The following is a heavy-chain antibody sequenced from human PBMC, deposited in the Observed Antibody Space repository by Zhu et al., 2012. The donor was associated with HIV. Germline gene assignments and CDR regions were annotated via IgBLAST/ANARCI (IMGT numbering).Heavy chain of an antibody. J-gene: IGHJ3*02. CDR2: IYHIGST. CDR1: GGSITNGDYY. CDR3: ARVRVTDGEYDTNGYFTAGVFDI. D-gene: IGHD3-22*01. V-gene: IGHV4-30-4*08. Sequence: QVQLQESGPGLVKPAQTLFLTCSVSGGSITNGDYYWSWIRQPPGKGLEWIGSIYHIGSTYYNPSLKSPVTISVDTSKKQFSLRINSVTAADTAVYFCARVRVTDGEYDTNGYFTAGVFDIWGQGTMVTVSS.